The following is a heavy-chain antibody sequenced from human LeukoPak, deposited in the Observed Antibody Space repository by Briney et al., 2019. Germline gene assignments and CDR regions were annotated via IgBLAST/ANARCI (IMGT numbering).Heavy chain of an antibody. V-gene: IGHV3-7*01. D-gene: IGHD3-22*01. CDR2: IKQDGNEK. CDR3: ARGMDYYDNRGYTTDS. CDR1: GFTFSSYW. Sequence: GGSLRLSCAASGFTFSSYWMSWVRQAPGKGLEWVANIKQDGNEKYHVDSVKGRFTISRDNAKNSLYLQMNGLRVEDTAVYFCARGMDYYDNRGYTTDSWGQGTLVTVAS. J-gene: IGHJ4*02.